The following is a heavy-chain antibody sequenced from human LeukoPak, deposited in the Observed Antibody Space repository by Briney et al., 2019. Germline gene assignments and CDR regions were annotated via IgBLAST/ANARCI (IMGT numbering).Heavy chain of an antibody. Sequence: NPSETLSLTCTVSGGSISSGDYYWSWIRQHPGKGLVWIGYIYYSGSSYYNPSLKSRVTISVDTSKNQFSLKLSSVTAADTAAYYCARFYDSSGPARNSFDYWGQGTLVTVSS. CDR1: GGSISSGDYY. J-gene: IGHJ4*02. CDR2: IYYSGSS. D-gene: IGHD3-22*01. V-gene: IGHV4-31*03. CDR3: ARFYDSSGPARNSFDY.